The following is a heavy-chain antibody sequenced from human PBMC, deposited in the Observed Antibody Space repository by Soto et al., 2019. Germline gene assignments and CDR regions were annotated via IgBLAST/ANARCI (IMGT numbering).Heavy chain of an antibody. CDR2: IYYSGST. J-gene: IGHJ5*02. CDR1: GGSISSSSYY. CDR3: ASHTYSSSSDWFDP. D-gene: IGHD6-6*01. V-gene: IGHV4-39*01. Sequence: SETLSLTCTVSGGSISSSSYYWGWIRQPPGKGLEWIGSIYYSGSTYYNPSLKSRVTISVDTSKNQFSLKLSSVTAADTAVYYCASHTYSSSSDWFDPWGQGTLVTVSS.